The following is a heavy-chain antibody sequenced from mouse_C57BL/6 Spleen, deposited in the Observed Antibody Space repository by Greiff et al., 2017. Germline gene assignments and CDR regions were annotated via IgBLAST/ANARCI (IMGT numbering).Heavy chain of an antibody. J-gene: IGHJ3*01. CDR2: IYPGDGDT. Sequence: QVQLQQSGPELVKPGASVKISCKASGYAFSSSWLNWVKQRPGKGLEWIGRIYPGDGDTNYTGKFKGKATLTADKSSSTAYMQLSSLTSEDSAIYFCARRVDYDEGAWFAYWGQGTLVTVSA. D-gene: IGHD2-4*01. V-gene: IGHV1-82*01. CDR1: GYAFSSSW. CDR3: ARRVDYDEGAWFAY.